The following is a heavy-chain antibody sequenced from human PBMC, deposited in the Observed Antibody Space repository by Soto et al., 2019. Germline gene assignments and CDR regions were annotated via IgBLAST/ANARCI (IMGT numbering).Heavy chain of an antibody. CDR3: IRVLFVVVQAAPYSYYYMDF. Sequence: PGGSLRLSCTASGFTFVDYARSWFRQDPGKGLEWVGFIRSKAYGGTTEYAASVKGRFTISRDDSKSIAYQKMNSLKTEETAVYYCIRVLFVVVQAAPYSYYYMDFWGKGTTVTVSS. V-gene: IGHV3-49*03. CDR1: GFTFVDYA. D-gene: IGHD2-2*01. CDR2: IRSKAYGGTT. J-gene: IGHJ6*03.